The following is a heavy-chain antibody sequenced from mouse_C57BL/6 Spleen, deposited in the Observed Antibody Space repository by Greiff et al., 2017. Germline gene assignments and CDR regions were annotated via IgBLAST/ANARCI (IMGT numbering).Heavy chain of an antibody. J-gene: IGHJ4*01. CDR3: AREEEDYYAMDY. Sequence: QVQLQQSGVELARPGASVKLSCKASGYTFTSYGISWVKQRTGQGLEWIGEIYPRSGNTYYNEKFKGKATLTADKSSSTAYMELRSLTSEDSAVYFCAREEEDYYAMDYWGQGTSVTVSS. CDR2: IYPRSGNT. V-gene: IGHV1-81*01. CDR1: GYTFTSYG.